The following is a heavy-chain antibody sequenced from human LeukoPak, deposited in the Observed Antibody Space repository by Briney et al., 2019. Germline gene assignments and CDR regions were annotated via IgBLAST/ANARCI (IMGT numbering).Heavy chain of an antibody. CDR3: ARAPKSPTTVATIRTQVSYFDY. CDR2: IYYSGST. D-gene: IGHD5-12*01. CDR1: GGSISSYY. V-gene: IGHV4-59*08. Sequence: PSETLSLTCTVSGGSISSYYWSWIRQPPGKGLEWIGYIYYSGSTNYNPSLKSRVTISVDTSKNQFSLKLSSVTAADTAVYYCARAPKSPTTVATIRTQVSYFDYWGQGTLVTVSS. J-gene: IGHJ4*02.